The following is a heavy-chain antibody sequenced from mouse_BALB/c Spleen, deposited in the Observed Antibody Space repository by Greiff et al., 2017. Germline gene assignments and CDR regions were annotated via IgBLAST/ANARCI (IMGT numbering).Heavy chain of an antibody. D-gene: IGHD6-1*01. J-gene: IGHJ4*01. Sequence: EVQLQQSGAELVRAGASVKLSCTASGFNIKDYYMHWVKQRPEQGLEWIGWIDPENGDTEYAPKFQGKATMTADTSSNTAYLQLSSLTSEDTAVYCCNARQGNAMDYWGQGTSVTVSA. CDR2: IDPENGDT. CDR3: NARQGNAMDY. CDR1: GFNIKDYY. V-gene: IGHV14-4*02.